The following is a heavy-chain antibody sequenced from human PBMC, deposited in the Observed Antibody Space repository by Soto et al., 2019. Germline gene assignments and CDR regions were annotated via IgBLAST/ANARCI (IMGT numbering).Heavy chain of an antibody. Sequence: EMQLLESGGGLVQPGGSLRLSCVASGFTVNNNAMTWVRQTPGGGLEWVSAFTGSGRGTYYAGSVKGRFTISKDNAKNPLYLQMNSLRFEDTDVYYCGKGIPCGADCHSYDTFDIWGQGTVVTVSS. CDR2: FTGSGRGT. V-gene: IGHV3-23*01. CDR3: GKGIPCGADCHSYDTFDI. CDR1: GFTVNNNA. J-gene: IGHJ3*02. D-gene: IGHD2-21*02.